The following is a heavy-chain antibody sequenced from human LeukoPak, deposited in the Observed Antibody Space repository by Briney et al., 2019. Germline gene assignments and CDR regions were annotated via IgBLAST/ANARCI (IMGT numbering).Heavy chain of an antibody. CDR2: IYQDGSEK. CDR3: TRTPEVWSGRPLDY. J-gene: IGHJ4*02. V-gene: IGHV3-7*03. CDR1: GFTFNTYW. Sequence: SGGSLRLSCAASGFTFNTYWMSWVRQAPGEGLEWVANIYQDGSEKHCVDSVKGRFTISRDNAKNSLYLQMNSLRAEDTAVYYCTRTPEVWSGRPLDYWGQGTLVTVSS. D-gene: IGHD3-3*01.